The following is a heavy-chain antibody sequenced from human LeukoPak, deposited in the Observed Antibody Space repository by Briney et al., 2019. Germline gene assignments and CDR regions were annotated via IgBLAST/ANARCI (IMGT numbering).Heavy chain of an antibody. J-gene: IGHJ4*02. CDR1: GGSISSSSDY. V-gene: IGHV4-39*01. Sequence: SETLSLTCTVSGGSISSSSDYWGWIRQPPGKGLEWIGSIYYSGSTYYNPSLKSRVTISVDTSKNQFSLKLSSVTAADTAVYYCATYCSSTSCYTKDNWGQGTLVTVSS. D-gene: IGHD2-2*02. CDR2: IYYSGST. CDR3: ATYCSSTSCYTKDN.